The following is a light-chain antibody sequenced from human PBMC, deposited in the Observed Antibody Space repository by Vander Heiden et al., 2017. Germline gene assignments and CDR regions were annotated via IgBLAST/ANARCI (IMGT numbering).Light chain of an antibody. CDR3: QQYNTFWT. CDR1: QSISSL. Sequence: DIQMTQYPPNLSASVGDRVTITSRASQSISSLLACYQQKPGKAPKLLIYKASTLQSVVPSRFSGSGSTTEFTPTISSLQPDDSATYCCQQYNTFWTFGQGTKVEIK. V-gene: IGKV1-5*03. J-gene: IGKJ1*01. CDR2: KAS.